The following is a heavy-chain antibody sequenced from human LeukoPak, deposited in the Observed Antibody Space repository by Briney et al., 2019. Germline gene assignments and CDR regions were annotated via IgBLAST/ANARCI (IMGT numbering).Heavy chain of an antibody. V-gene: IGHV3-30*18. J-gene: IGHJ4*02. CDR2: ISYDGSNK. CDR1: GFTFSSYG. D-gene: IGHD6-13*01. Sequence: PGGSLRLSCAASGFTFSSYGMHWVRQAPGKGLEWVAVISYDGSNKCYADSVKGRFTISRDNSKNTLYLQMNSLRAEDTAVYYCAKIAAAAHGFDYWGQGTLVTVSS. CDR3: AKIAAAAHGFDY.